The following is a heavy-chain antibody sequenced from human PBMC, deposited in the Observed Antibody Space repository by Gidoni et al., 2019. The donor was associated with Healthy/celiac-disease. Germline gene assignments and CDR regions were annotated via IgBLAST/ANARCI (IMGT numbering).Heavy chain of an antibody. V-gene: IGHV4-4*07. CDR3: ARDGDSYGSSYYYMDV. Sequence: QVQLQESGPGLVKPSETLSLTCTVSGGSISSYYWSWIRPPAGKGLEWIGRIYTRGSTNYNPSLKSRVTMSVDTAKNQFSLKLSSVTAADTAVYYCARDGDSYGSSYYYMDVWGKGTTVTVSS. J-gene: IGHJ6*03. CDR2: IYTRGST. CDR1: GGSISSYY. D-gene: IGHD5-18*01.